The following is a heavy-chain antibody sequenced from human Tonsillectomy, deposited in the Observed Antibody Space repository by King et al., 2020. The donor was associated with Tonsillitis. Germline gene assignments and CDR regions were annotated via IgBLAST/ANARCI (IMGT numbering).Heavy chain of an antibody. V-gene: IGHV4-31*03. CDR1: GGSISRGGYY. J-gene: IGHJ4*02. CDR3: AGSGATFDY. D-gene: IGHD2-15*01. Sequence: QLQESGPGLVKPSQTLSLTCTVSGGSISRGGYYWSWIRQLPGKGLEWIAYIYYTGSTYYNPSLKSRVTISIDTSTNQFSLNLTSVTAADTAVYYCAGSGATFDYWGQGTLVAVSS. CDR2: IYYTGST.